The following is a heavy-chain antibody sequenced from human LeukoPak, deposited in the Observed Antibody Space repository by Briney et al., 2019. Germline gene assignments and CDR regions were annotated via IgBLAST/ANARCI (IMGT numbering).Heavy chain of an antibody. CDR3: AKGVLPTGFDY. CDR1: GFTFSSYS. Sequence: GGSLRLSCAASGFTFSSYSMNWVRQAPGKGLEWVSAISGSGGNTYYADSVKGRFTISRDNSKNTLYLQMNSLRAEDTAIYYCAKGVLPTGFDYWGQGTLVTVSS. J-gene: IGHJ4*02. D-gene: IGHD3-10*01. V-gene: IGHV3-23*01. CDR2: ISGSGGNT.